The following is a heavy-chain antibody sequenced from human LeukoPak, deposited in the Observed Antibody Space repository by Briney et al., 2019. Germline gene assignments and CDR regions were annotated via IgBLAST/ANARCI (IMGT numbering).Heavy chain of an antibody. Sequence: PGGSLTLSCAASGFTFSSFPMMWLRQAPGKGLEWVSAISGSGGNTYHTVSVKRRFTIYRDNYKNTMYLQMNRPNAEDTAVYYCAKEQTYCYDSSGRYYFDCW. CDR2: ISGSGGNT. D-gene: IGHD3-22*01. V-gene: IGHV3-23*01. CDR3: AKEQTYCYDSSGRYYFDC. J-gene: IGHJ4*01. CDR1: GFTFSSFP.